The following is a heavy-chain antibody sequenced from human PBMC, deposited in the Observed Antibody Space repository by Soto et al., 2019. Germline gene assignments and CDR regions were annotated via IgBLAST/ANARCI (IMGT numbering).Heavy chain of an antibody. V-gene: IGHV3-7*04. CDR2: IKQDGSEK. CDR1: GFTFSSYW. Sequence: GGSLRLSCAASGFTFSSYWMTWVRQAPGKGLEWVANIKQDGSEKYYVDSVKGRFTISRDNAKNSLFLQMNSLRAEDTAVYFCARDLEATVVTWDYFDYWGQGT. J-gene: IGHJ4*02. D-gene: IGHD5-12*01. CDR3: ARDLEATVVTWDYFDY.